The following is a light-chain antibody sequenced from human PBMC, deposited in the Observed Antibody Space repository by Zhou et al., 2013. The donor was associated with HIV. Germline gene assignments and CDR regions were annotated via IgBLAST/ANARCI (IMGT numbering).Light chain of an antibody. J-gene: IGKJ1*01. Sequence: AIQMTQSPSSFSAATGDTVTLTCRASQNLNTALAWYQQKPGKAPKLLVYAASTLQTGVPSRFSGNGSGTDFALTITCVQSEDFATYYCQQYYNYPRTFGHGNQIGSQT. CDR3: QQYYNYPRT. V-gene: IGKV1-8*01. CDR1: QNLNTA. CDR2: AAS.